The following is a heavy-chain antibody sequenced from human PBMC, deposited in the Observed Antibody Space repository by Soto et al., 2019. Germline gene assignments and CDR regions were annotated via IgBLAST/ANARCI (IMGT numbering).Heavy chain of an antibody. CDR2: ISAYNGNT. CDR1: GYTFTSYG. Sequence: GASVKVSFKASGYTFTSYGISWVRQAPGQGLEWMGWISAYNGNTNYAQKLQGRVTMTTDTSTSTAYMELRSLRSDDTAVYYCARVIQLWSHDAFDIWGQGTMVTVSS. J-gene: IGHJ3*02. V-gene: IGHV1-18*01. CDR3: ARVIQLWSHDAFDI. D-gene: IGHD5-18*01.